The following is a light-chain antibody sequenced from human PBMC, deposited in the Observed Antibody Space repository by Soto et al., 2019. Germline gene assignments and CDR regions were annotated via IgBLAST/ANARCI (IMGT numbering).Light chain of an antibody. V-gene: IGLV7-43*01. CDR1: TGAVTSGYY. Sequence: QAVVTQEPSLTVSPGGTVTLTCASSTGAVTSGYYPNWFQQKPGQAPRALTYSTSNKHSWTPARFSGSLLGGKAALTLSGVQPEDEAEYYCLLYYGGALYVFGTGTKLTVL. CDR2: STS. CDR3: LLYYGGALYV. J-gene: IGLJ1*01.